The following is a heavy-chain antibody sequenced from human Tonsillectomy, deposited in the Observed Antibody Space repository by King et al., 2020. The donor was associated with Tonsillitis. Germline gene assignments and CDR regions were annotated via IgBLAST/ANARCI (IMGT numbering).Heavy chain of an antibody. CDR3: AKGARMTTVTTGDAFDI. J-gene: IGHJ3*02. CDR2: ISGSGSST. V-gene: IGHV3-23*04. D-gene: IGHD4-17*01. CDR1: GFTFSSYA. Sequence: VQLVESGGGLVQPGGSLSLSCAASGFTFSSYAMSWVRQAPGKGLEWVSVISGSGSSTDYADSVKGRFTISRDTSNNTLVLHMNSLRAEDTAVFYCAKGARMTTVTTGDAFDIWGQGTVVTVAS.